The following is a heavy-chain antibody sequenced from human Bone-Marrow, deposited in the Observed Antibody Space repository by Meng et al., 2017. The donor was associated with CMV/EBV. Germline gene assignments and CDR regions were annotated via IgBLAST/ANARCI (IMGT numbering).Heavy chain of an antibody. V-gene: IGHV3-30*18. D-gene: IGHD1-26*01. CDR1: GFTFDDSY. CDR2: ISYDGSNK. Sequence: SGFTFDDSYMSWIRQAPGKGLEWVAVISYDGSNKYYADSVKGRFTISRDNSKNTLYLQMTSLRAEDTAVYYCAKDAEWELLSYYFDYWGQGTLVTVSS. CDR3: AKDAEWELLSYYFDY. J-gene: IGHJ4*02.